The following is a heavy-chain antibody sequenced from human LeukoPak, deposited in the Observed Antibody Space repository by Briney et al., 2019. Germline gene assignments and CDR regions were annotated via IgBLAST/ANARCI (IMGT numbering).Heavy chain of an antibody. CDR3: AKDVSQGRLLSAAAATTAFDY. CDR2: ISGSGGST. D-gene: IGHD6-13*01. CDR1: GFTFSSYA. J-gene: IGHJ4*02. Sequence: GGSLRLSCAASGFTFSSYAMNWVRQAPGKGLKWVSAISGSGGSTYYADSVKGRFTISRENSKNTLCLQMNSLRAEDTAVYYCAKDVSQGRLLSAAAATTAFDYWGQGTLVTVSS. V-gene: IGHV3-23*01.